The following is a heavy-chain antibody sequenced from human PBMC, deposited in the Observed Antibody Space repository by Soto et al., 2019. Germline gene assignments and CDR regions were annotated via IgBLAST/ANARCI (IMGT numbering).Heavy chain of an antibody. CDR1: GFTFNNYA. CDR2: ISGGGDTT. CDR3: AKGRGGSGSLTPRVDF. V-gene: IGHV3-23*01. D-gene: IGHD3-10*01. Sequence: EVQLLESGGGLVQPGRSLRLSCAASGFTFNNYAMTWVRQAPGKGLEWVSAISGGGDTTSYADSVNGRFTVSRDGSKNTVYLQMGRLRAEDTALYYCAKGRGGSGSLTPRVDFWGQGALVTVSS. J-gene: IGHJ4*02.